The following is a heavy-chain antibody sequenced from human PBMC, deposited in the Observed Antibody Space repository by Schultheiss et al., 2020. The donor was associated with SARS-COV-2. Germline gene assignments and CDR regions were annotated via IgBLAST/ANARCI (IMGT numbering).Heavy chain of an antibody. CDR2: ISWNSGSI. Sequence: GGSLRLSCAASGFTFSSYWMHWVRQAPGKGLVWVSGISWNSGSIGYADSVKGRFTISRDNAKNSLYLQMNSLRAEDTAVYYCARDLRFTIRGSGRPSYYYYYYGMDVWGQGTTVTVSS. CDR3: ARDLRFTIRGSGRPSYYYYYYGMDV. CDR1: GFTFSSYW. J-gene: IGHJ6*02. V-gene: IGHV3-74*01. D-gene: IGHD3-10*01.